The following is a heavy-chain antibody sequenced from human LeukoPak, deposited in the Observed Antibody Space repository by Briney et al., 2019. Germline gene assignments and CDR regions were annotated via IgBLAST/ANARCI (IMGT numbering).Heavy chain of an antibody. CDR2: ISAYNGNT. V-gene: IGHV1-18*01. Sequence: ASVKVSCKASGYTFTSYGISWVRQAPGQGLEWMGWISAYNGNTNYAQKLQGRVTMTTDTSTSTAYMELRSLRSDDTAVYYCARGRSHGDYFPKQYYFDYWGQGTLVTVSS. CDR1: GYTFTSYG. CDR3: ARGRSHGDYFPKQYYFDY. D-gene: IGHD4-17*01. J-gene: IGHJ4*02.